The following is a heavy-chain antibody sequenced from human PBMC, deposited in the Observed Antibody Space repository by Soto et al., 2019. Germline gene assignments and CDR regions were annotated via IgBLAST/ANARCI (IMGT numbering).Heavy chain of an antibody. CDR1: GFTFSSYA. CDR2: ISGSGGST. Sequence: GGSLRLSCAVSGFTFSSYAMSWVRQAPGKGLEWVSAISGSGGSTYYADSVKGRFTISRDNSRNTLYLQMNSLRAEDTAVYYCEKGYSSGGFDYWGQGALVTVSS. J-gene: IGHJ4*02. CDR3: EKGYSSGGFDY. D-gene: IGHD6-19*01. V-gene: IGHV3-23*01.